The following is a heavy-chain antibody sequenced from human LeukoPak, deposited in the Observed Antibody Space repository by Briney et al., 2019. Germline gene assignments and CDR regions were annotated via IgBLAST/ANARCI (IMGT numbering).Heavy chain of an antibody. V-gene: IGHV1-8*01. CDR1: GYTFTSYD. J-gene: IGHJ3*02. D-gene: IGHD6-19*01. CDR2: MNPNSGNT. CDR3: ARGGRLRRVAGTTNAFDI. Sequence: ASVKVSCKASGYTFTSYDINWVRQATGQGLEWMGWMNPNSGNTGYAQKFQGRVTMTRNTSISTAYMELRSLRSDDTAVYYCARGGRLRRVAGTTNAFDIWGQGTMVTVSS.